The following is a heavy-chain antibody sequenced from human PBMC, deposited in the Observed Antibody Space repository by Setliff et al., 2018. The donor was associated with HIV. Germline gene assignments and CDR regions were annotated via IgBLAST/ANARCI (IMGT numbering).Heavy chain of an antibody. CDR3: ARGRLLWSGSYYYYYMDV. D-gene: IGHD3-10*01. CDR1: GFTFSDAW. V-gene: IGHV3-15*01. Sequence: RLSCAASGFTFSDAWMSWVRLAPGKGLEWVARVKSRRDGGTMEYAAPVKGRFTISRDDSKNSLYLQMNSLKTEDTAVYYCARGRLLWSGSYYYYYMDVWGKGTTVTVSS. J-gene: IGHJ6*03. CDR2: VKSRRDGGTM.